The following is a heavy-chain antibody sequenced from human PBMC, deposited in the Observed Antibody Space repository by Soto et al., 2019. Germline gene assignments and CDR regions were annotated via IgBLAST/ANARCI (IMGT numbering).Heavy chain of an antibody. J-gene: IGHJ5*02. CDR2: IYYSGST. CDR3: ARDPNTYYDIPRGFDP. D-gene: IGHD3-9*01. CDR1: GGSISSYY. Sequence: SETLSLTCTVSGGSISSYYWSWIRQPPGKGLEWIGYIYYSGSTNYNPSLKSRVTMSVDTSKNQFSLKLSSVTAADTAVYYCARDPNTYYDIPRGFDPWGQGTLVTV. V-gene: IGHV4-59*01.